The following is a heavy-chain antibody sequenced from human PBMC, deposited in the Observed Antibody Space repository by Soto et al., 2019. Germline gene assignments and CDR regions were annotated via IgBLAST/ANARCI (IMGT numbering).Heavy chain of an antibody. V-gene: IGHV4-39*01. D-gene: IGHD6-13*01. CDR3: ARQIAAAGTHNWFDP. Sequence: QLQLQESGPGLVKPSETLSLTCTVSGGSISSSSYYWGWIRQPPGKGLEWIGSIYYSGSTYYNPSLKSRVTISVDTSKNQFSLKLSSVTAADTAVYYCARQIAAAGTHNWFDPWGQGTLVTVSS. J-gene: IGHJ5*02. CDR1: GGSISSSSYY. CDR2: IYYSGST.